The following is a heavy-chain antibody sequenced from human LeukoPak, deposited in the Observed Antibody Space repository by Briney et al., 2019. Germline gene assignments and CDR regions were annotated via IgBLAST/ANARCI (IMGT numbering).Heavy chain of an antibody. D-gene: IGHD1-20*01. Sequence: ASVKVSCKAAGYTFTDYYLHWVRQAPGQGLEWMGWISPNTGDTNYAQKLQGRVTMTRDTSISTAYMELSSLRTDDTAVYYCASPRYNWNYPDVWGKGTTVTVSS. V-gene: IGHV1-2*02. CDR2: ISPNTGDT. CDR1: GYTFTDYY. CDR3: ASPRYNWNYPDV. J-gene: IGHJ6*03.